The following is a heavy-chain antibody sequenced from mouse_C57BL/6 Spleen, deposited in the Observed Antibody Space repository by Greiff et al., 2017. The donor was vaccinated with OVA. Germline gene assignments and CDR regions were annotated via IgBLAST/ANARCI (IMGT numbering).Heavy chain of an antibody. J-gene: IGHJ2*01. CDR1: GYSITSGYY. D-gene: IGHD1-1*02. V-gene: IGHV3-6*01. CDR2: ISYDGSN. CDR3: ARGGHYFDY. Sequence: ESGPGLVKPSQSLSLTCSVTGYSITSGYYWNWIRQFPGNKLEWMGYISYDGSNNYNPSLKNRISITRDTSKNQFFLKLNSVTTEDTATYYCARGGHYFDYWGQGTTLTVSS.